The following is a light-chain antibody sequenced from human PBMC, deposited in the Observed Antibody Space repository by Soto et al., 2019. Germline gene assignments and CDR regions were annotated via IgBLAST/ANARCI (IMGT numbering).Light chain of an antibody. Sequence: DILMTQSPSSLSASVGDRVTITCRASQGISNYLAWYQQKPGKVPKLLIYAASTLQSGVPSRFSGSGSRPDFTLTISSLQPEDVATYYCQKYNSDPYTFGQGPKLEIK. J-gene: IGKJ2*01. V-gene: IGKV1-27*01. CDR2: AAS. CDR1: QGISNY. CDR3: QKYNSDPYT.